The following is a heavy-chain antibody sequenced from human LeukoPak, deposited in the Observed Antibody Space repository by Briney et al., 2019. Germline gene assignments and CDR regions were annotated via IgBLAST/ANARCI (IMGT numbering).Heavy chain of an antibody. CDR2: ISYDGSNK. CDR3: AGGLYERASGGYYYGMDV. CDR1: GFTFSSYA. J-gene: IGHJ6*02. V-gene: IGHV3-30-3*01. D-gene: IGHD2/OR15-2a*01. Sequence: GGSLRLSCAASGFTFSSYAMHWVRQAPGKGLEWVAVISYDGSNKYYADSVKGRFTISRDNSKNTLYLQMNSLRAEDTAVYYCAGGLYERASGGYYYGMDVWGQGTTVTVSS.